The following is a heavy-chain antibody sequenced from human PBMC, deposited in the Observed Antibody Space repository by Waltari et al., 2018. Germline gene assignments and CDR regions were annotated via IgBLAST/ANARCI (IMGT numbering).Heavy chain of an antibody. D-gene: IGHD1-1*01. CDR2: IIPIFGTA. J-gene: IGHJ4*02. Sequence: QVQLVQSGAEVKKPGSSVKVSCKASGGTFSSSALSWVRQAPGQGLEWMGGIIPIFGTANYAQKFQGRVTITTDESTSTAYMELSSLRSEDTAVYYCARDRSWNDFYYWGQGTLVTVSS. CDR1: GGTFSSSA. CDR3: ARDRSWNDFYY. V-gene: IGHV1-69*05.